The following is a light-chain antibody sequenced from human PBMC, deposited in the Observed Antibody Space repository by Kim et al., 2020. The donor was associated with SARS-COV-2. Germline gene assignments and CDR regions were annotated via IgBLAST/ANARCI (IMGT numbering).Light chain of an antibody. J-gene: IGKJ1*01. Sequence: SPGERATASCRASQPVDTTYFAWYQQKPGQAPRLLIYGASTRATGIPDRFRGSGSGTDFTLTISSLEPEDFGVYYCQQYGSTLMAFGQGTKVDIK. CDR3: QQYGSTLMA. V-gene: IGKV3-20*01. CDR1: QPVDTTY. CDR2: GAS.